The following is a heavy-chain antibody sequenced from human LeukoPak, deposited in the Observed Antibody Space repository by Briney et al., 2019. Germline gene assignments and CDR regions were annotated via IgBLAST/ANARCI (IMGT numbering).Heavy chain of an antibody. CDR1: GYTFTSYD. D-gene: IGHD4-23*01. Sequence: GASVKVSCKASGYTFTSYDISWVRQAPGQGLEWMGWISAYNGNTNYAQKLQGRVTMTTDTSTSTAYMELRSLRSDDTPVYYCARDGRYGAKKKSEGAFDIWGQGTMVTVSS. CDR2: ISAYNGNT. V-gene: IGHV1-18*01. CDR3: ARDGRYGAKKKSEGAFDI. J-gene: IGHJ3*02.